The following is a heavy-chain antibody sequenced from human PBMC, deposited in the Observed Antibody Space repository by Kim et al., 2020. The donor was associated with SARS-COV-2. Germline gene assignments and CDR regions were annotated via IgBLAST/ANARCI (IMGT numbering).Heavy chain of an antibody. V-gene: IGHV3-23*01. CDR3: AKDIDQIPGRHYYYGLD. CDR2: ISDSGEIT. J-gene: IGHJ6*01. Sequence: GGSLRLSCSGSDFSFGKYAMNWVRQFPGKGLEWVSGISDSGEITYHADTVRGRFTISRDNSKNTLFLQMSRLRIEDTAIYYCAKDIDQIPGRHYYYGLD. CDR1: DFSFGKYA.